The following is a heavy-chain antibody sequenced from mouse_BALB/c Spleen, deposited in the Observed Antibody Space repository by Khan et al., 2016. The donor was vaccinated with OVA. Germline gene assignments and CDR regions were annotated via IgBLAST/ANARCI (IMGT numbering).Heavy chain of an antibody. D-gene: IGHD1-1*02. Sequence: EVQLQESGGGFMQPGGSLKLSCATSGFTFTDYYMYWVRQTPERRLEWVAYIINRGTTPYYPDTVRGRFTISRDNAKNTLYLQMSRLKSEDTAMYYCAREGDGGGLAYWGQGTLVTVSA. CDR3: AREGDGGGLAY. V-gene: IGHV5-12*02. CDR1: GFTFTDYY. CDR2: IINRGTTP. J-gene: IGHJ3*01.